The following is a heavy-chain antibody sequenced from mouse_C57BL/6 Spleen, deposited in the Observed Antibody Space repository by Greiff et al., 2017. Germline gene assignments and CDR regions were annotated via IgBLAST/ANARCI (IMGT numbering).Heavy chain of an antibody. D-gene: IGHD1-1*01. Sequence: EVKVVESGGGLVKPGGSLKLSCAASGFTFSDYGMHWVRQAPEKGLEWVAYISSGSSTIYYADTVKGRFTISRDNAKNTRFLQMTSLRSEDTAMYYCARSITTVAYWYFDVWGTGTTVTVSS. CDR1: GFTFSDYG. V-gene: IGHV5-17*01. CDR3: ARSITTVAYWYFDV. J-gene: IGHJ1*03. CDR2: ISSGSSTI.